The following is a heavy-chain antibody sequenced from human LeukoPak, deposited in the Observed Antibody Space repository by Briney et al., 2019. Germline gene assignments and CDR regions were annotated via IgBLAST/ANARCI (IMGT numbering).Heavy chain of an antibody. V-gene: IGHV3-30*03. CDR2: ISYDGSNK. J-gene: IGHJ4*02. CDR1: GFTFSSYG. CDR3: ARDLLSGTWYPGLGY. D-gene: IGHD6-13*01. Sequence: GGSLRLSCAASGFTFSSYGMHWVRQAPGKGLEWVAVISYDGSNKYYADSVKGRFTISRDSAKNSLYLQMSSLRVEDTAVYYCARDLLSGTWYPGLGYWGQGTLVTVSS.